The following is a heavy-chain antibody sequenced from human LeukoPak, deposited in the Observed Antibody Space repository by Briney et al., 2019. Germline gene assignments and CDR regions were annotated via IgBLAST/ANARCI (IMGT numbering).Heavy chain of an antibody. Sequence: PGGSLRLSCAASGFTFSSYEMNWVRQAPGKGLEWVAVISYDGSNKYYADSVKGRFTISRDNSKNTLYLQMNSLRAEDTAVYYCASGPPPLSDKMGYSYGYGVDYWGQGTLVTVSS. V-gene: IGHV3-30*04. CDR3: ASGPPPLSDKMGYSYGYGVDY. D-gene: IGHD5-18*01. CDR2: ISYDGSNK. J-gene: IGHJ4*02. CDR1: GFTFSSYE.